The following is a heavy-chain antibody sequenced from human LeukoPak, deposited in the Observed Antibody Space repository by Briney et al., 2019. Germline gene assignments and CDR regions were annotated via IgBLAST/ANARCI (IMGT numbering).Heavy chain of an antibody. CDR2: ITSGGSTI. CDR1: GFTLS. J-gene: IGHJ4*02. Sequence: GGSLRLSCAASGFTLSMNWVRQAPGKGLKWVSHITSGGSTISYADSVEGRFTISRDNAESSLYLQMNNLRVEDTAVYYCARDAGWRLLDYWGRGTQVTVSS. V-gene: IGHV3-48*03. CDR3: ARDAGWRLLDY. D-gene: IGHD6-25*01.